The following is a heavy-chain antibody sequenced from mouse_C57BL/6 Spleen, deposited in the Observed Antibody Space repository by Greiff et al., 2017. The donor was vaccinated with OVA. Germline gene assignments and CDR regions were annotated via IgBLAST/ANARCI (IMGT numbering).Heavy chain of an antibody. CDR2: FYPGSGSI. V-gene: IGHV1-62-2*01. Sequence: QVQLKESGAELVKPGASVKLSCKASGYTFTEYTIHWVKQRSGQGLEWIGWFYPGSGSIKYNEKFKDQATLTADKSSSTVYLELSSLNSEDSAVYFWARHEERGYGNCDWAWFAYWGQGTLVTVSA. D-gene: IGHD2-1*01. CDR1: GYTFTEYT. CDR3: ARHEERGYGNCDWAWFAY. J-gene: IGHJ3*01.